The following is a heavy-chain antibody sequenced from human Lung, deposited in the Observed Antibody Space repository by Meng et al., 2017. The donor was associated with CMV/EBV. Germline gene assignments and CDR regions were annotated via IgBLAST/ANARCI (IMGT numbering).Heavy chain of an antibody. J-gene: IGHJ6*02. D-gene: IGHD2-15*01. CDR1: GGTVSSYI. CDR2: IIPILGIA. Sequence: CQASGGTVSSYISSWVRQAPGQGLEWMGSIIPILGIASYAQKFQGRVTITADKSTSTAYMELSSLTSEDTAVYYCATEGRRIHGMDVWGQGTTVTVSS. V-gene: IGHV1-69*04. CDR3: ATEGRRIHGMDV.